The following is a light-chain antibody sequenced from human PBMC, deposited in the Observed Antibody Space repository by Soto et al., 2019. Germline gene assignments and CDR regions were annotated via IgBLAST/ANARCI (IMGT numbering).Light chain of an antibody. V-gene: IGKV3-15*01. CDR1: QSVSSY. Sequence: EIVLTQSPATLSLSPGERATLSCRASQSVSSYLAWYQQKPGQAPRLLIYDAFTRATGIPARFSGSGSGTEFTLTISSLQSEDFAIYYCQQYNNWPPITFGQGTKVDIK. J-gene: IGKJ1*01. CDR3: QQYNNWPPIT. CDR2: DAF.